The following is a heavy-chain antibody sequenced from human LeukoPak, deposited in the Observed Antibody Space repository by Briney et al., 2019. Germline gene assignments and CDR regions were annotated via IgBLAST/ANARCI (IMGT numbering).Heavy chain of an antibody. CDR2: IYHSGTT. D-gene: IGHD6-19*01. CDR1: GYSISSGYY. Sequence: SETLSLTCTVSGYSISSGYYWGWIRQPPGKGLEWIGSIYHSGTTYYNPSFKSRVTISVDTSKNQFSLNLSSVTAADTAVYYCARDETYTSDWQSNHYYYHMDVWGKGTTVTVSS. J-gene: IGHJ6*03. CDR3: ARDETYTSDWQSNHYYYHMDV. V-gene: IGHV4-38-2*02.